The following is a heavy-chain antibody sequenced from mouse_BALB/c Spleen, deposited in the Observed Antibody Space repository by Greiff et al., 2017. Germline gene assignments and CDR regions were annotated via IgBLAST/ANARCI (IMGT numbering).Heavy chain of an antibody. CDR1: GFNIKDTY. J-gene: IGHJ2*02. Sequence: VQLQQSGAELVKPGASVKLSCTASGFNIKDTYMHWVKQRPEQGLEWIGRIDPANGNTKYDPKFQGKATITADTSSNTAYLQLSSLTSEDTAVYYCAKGIYYGYDGDFDYWGQGTSLTVSS. V-gene: IGHV14-3*02. D-gene: IGHD2-2*01. CDR3: AKGIYYGYDGDFDY. CDR2: IDPANGNT.